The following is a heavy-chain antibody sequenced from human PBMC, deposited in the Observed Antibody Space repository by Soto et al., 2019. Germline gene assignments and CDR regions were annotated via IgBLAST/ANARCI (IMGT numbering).Heavy chain of an antibody. D-gene: IGHD2-2*02. CDR1: GGTFSSYA. V-gene: IGHV1-69*01. Sequence: QVQLVQSGAEVKKPGSSVKVSCKASGGTFSSYAISWVRQAPGQGLEWMGGIIPIFGTANYAQKFQGRVTITADEYTSTAYMELSSMRSEDTAVYYCARALYCSSTSCYTIGFDPWGQGTLVTDSS. CDR3: ARALYCSSTSCYTIGFDP. J-gene: IGHJ5*02. CDR2: IIPIFGTA.